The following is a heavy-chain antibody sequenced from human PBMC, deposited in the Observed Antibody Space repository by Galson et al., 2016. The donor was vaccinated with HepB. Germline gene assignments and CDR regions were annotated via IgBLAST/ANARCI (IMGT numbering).Heavy chain of an antibody. CDR3: VQGSTAPAV. J-gene: IGHJ6*04. D-gene: IGHD1-26*01. CDR1: GYTFKSFY. Sequence: SVKVSCKAFGYTFKSFYLHWVRQAPGQGLEWVGWINPNSGYRNYAPKFEGRVTMTRDTSITTAYMELTRLTFDDTAIYYCVQGSTAPAVWGKGTTVTVSS. V-gene: IGHV1-2*02. CDR2: INPNSGYR.